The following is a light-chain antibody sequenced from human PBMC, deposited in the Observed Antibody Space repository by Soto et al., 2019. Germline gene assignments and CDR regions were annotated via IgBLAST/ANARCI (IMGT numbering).Light chain of an antibody. V-gene: IGLV2-8*01. CDR2: EVT. CDR3: NSYAGSSTYV. CDR1: SSDVGRYNY. J-gene: IGLJ1*01. Sequence: QSVLTQPPSASGSPGQSVTISCIGTSSDVGRYNYVSWYQHHPGKAPKLIIYEVTKRPSGVPDRFSGSKSGNTASLTVSGLQADDEADYYCNSYAGSSTYVFGNGTKVTVL.